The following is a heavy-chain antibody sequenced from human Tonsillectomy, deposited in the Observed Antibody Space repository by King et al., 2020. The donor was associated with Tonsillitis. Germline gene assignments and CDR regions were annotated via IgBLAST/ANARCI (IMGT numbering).Heavy chain of an antibody. CDR3: AKDLEISSGYYYPGAFDF. V-gene: IGHV3-23*04. J-gene: IGHJ3*01. CDR1: GFTFRSYA. D-gene: IGHD3-22*01. Sequence: VQLVESGGGLVQPGGSLRLSCAASGFTFRSYAMSWVRQAPGKGLEWVSAISGNSINTYYADSVKGRFTISRDNSKNTAFLQINSLRAEDTAVYYCAKDLEISSGYYYPGAFDFWGQGTMVTVSS. CDR2: ISGNSINT.